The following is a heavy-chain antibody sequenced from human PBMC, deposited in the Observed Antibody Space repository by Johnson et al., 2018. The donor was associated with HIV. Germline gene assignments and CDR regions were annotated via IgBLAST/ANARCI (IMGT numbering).Heavy chain of an antibody. D-gene: IGHD1-26*01. CDR2: IPYDGSNT. Sequence: QVQLVESGGGVVQPGSSLRLSCAASGFTFSNYAVHCVRQAPGKGLEWVAVIPYDGSNTYYADSVKGRFTISRENAKNSLYLQMNSLRAEDTAVYYCARVGGSYSIWGQGTMVSVSS. CDR3: ARVGGSYSI. J-gene: IGHJ3*02. CDR1: GFTFSNYA. V-gene: IGHV3-30*14.